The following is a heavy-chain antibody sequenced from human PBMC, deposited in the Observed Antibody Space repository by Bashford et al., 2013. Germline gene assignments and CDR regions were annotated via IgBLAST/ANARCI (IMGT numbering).Heavy chain of an antibody. Sequence: GSLRLSCAASGLSVSTSFMTWVRQAPGKGLEWVSLIYSDGRTYYADSVRGRFTISRDNSKNTVYLQMNSLRGEDTAVYYCARDLVATTRDDAFDIVGPRDNGHRLL. CDR2: IYSDGRT. V-gene: IGHV3-53*01. D-gene: IGHD5-12*01. CDR3: ARDLVATTRDDAFDI. CDR1: GLSVSTSF. J-gene: IGHJ3*02.